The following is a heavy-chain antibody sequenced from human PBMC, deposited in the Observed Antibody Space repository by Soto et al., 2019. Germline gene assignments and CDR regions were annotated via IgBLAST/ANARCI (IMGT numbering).Heavy chain of an antibody. Sequence: ASVKVSCKASGYTFTNYAMHWVRQAPGQRLEWMGWINVGNGDTKYSQKFRGRVTISRDTSASTAYMELSSLRSEDTAVYYCARKESFDYWGQGTLVTVSS. CDR3: ARKESFDY. J-gene: IGHJ4*02. V-gene: IGHV1-3*01. CDR1: GYTFTNYA. CDR2: INVGNGDT.